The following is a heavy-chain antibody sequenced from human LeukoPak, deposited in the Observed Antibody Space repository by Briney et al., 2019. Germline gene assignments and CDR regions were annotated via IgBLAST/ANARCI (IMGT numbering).Heavy chain of an antibody. D-gene: IGHD3-22*01. V-gene: IGHV3-7*01. Sequence: PEGSLRLSCAASGFTFSNYCMTWVRQAPGKGLEWVANIKEDGGDKYYVDSVKGRFTISRDNAKNSLYLQMNSLRAEDTAVYYCARDYLLLPYYYYMDVWGKGTTVTVSS. CDR1: GFTFSNYC. CDR2: IKEDGGDK. CDR3: ARDYLLLPYYYYMDV. J-gene: IGHJ6*03.